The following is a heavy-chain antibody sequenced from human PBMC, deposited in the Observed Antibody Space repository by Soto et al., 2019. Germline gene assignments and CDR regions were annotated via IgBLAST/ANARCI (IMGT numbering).Heavy chain of an antibody. CDR1: GGSISSYY. J-gene: IGHJ4*02. Sequence: SETLSLTCTVSGGSISSYYWSWIRQPPGKGLEWIGYIHYSGSTNYNPSLKSRVTISVDTSKNQFSLKLSSVTAADTAVYYCAITPTEGGTFDYWGQGTLVTVSS. CDR3: AITPTEGGTFDY. D-gene: IGHD1-26*01. V-gene: IGHV4-59*08. CDR2: IHYSGST.